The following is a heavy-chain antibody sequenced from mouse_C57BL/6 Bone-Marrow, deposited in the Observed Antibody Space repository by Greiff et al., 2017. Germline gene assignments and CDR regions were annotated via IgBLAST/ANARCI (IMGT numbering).Heavy chain of an antibody. J-gene: IGHJ1*03. CDR2: ISYDGSN. V-gene: IGHV3-6*01. Sequence: EVQLQQSGPGLVKPSQSLSLTCSVTGYSITSGYYWNWIRQFPGNKLEWMGYISYDGSNNYNPSLKNRISITRDTSKNQFFLKLNSVTTEDTATYYCADYGNWYFDVWGTGTTVTVSS. D-gene: IGHD2-1*01. CDR1: GYSITSGYY. CDR3: ADYGNWYFDV.